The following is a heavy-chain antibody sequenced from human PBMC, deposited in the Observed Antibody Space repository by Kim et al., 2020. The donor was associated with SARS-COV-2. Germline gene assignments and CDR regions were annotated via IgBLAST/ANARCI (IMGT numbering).Heavy chain of an antibody. Sequence: GGSLRLSCAASGFTFSSYWMSWVRQAPGKGLEWVANIKQDGSEKYYVDSVKGRFTISRDNAKNSLYLQMNSLRAEDTAVYYCAREGSGWKYYYYGMDVWGQGTRVTVSS. CDR1: GFTFSSYW. J-gene: IGHJ6*02. CDR3: AREGSGWKYYYYGMDV. CDR2: IKQDGSEK. V-gene: IGHV3-7*01. D-gene: IGHD6-19*01.